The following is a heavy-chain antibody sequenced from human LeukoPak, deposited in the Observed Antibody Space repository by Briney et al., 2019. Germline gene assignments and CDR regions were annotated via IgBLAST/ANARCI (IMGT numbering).Heavy chain of an antibody. D-gene: IGHD6-13*01. Sequence: ASVKVSCKASGYTFTGYYMHWERQAPGQGLEWMGWINLNSGGTNYAQKFQGWVTMTRDTSISTAYMELSRLRSDDTAVYYCARDGGGAAGADYWGQGTLVTVSS. CDR3: ARDGGGAAGADY. V-gene: IGHV1-2*04. CDR2: INLNSGGT. CDR1: GYTFTGYY. J-gene: IGHJ4*02.